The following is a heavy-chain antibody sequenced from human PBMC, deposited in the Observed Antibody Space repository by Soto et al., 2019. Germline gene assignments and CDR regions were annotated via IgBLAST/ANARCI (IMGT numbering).Heavy chain of an antibody. CDR1: GGSIDSSAYY. D-gene: IGHD2-21*02. CDR3: VRRDCGGDCYSWYY. Sequence: SETLSLTCAVSGGSIDSSAYYWGWIRQPPGKGLEWIGSIKYGGSSYYNPSLKSRVTISVDTSKNHFSLKLSSVTAADTAVYYCVRRDCGGDCYSWYYWGQGTLVTVAS. J-gene: IGHJ4*02. V-gene: IGHV4-39*02. CDR2: IKYGGSS.